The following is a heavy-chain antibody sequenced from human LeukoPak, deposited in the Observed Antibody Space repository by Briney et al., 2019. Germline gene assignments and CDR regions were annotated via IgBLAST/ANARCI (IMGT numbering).Heavy chain of an antibody. J-gene: IGHJ4*02. CDR2: LYSDGNT. CDR3: ARGVEPLAANTLAY. CDR1: GFTVITND. D-gene: IGHD1-14*01. V-gene: IGHV3-53*01. Sequence: AGSLRLSCAASGFTVITNDMTWVRQPPGKGLEWVSILYSDGNTKYADSVQGRFTISRDNSKNTLYLEMNSLSPDDTAVYYCARGVEPLAANTLAYWGQGTLVTVSS.